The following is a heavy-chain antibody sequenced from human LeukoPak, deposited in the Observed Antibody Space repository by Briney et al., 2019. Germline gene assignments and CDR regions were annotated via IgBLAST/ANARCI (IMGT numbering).Heavy chain of an antibody. D-gene: IGHD2-15*01. V-gene: IGHV1-24*01. CDR2: FDPEDGET. CDR1: GYTLTELS. Sequence: GASVKVSCKVSGYTLTELSMHWVRQAPGKGLEWMGGFDPEDGETIYAQKFQGRVTMTEDTSTDTAYMELSSLRSEDTAVYYCATESLPTRGGTRRGVAFDIWGQGTMVTVSS. CDR3: ATESLPTRGGTRRGVAFDI. J-gene: IGHJ3*02.